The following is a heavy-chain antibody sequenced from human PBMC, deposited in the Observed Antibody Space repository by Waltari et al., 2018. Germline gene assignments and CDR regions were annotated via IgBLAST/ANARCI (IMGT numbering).Heavy chain of an antibody. CDR2: IYYSGST. J-gene: IGHJ4*02. V-gene: IGHV4-39*07. CDR1: GGSISSSSYY. Sequence: QLQLQESGPGLVKPSETLSLTCTVSGGSISSSSYYWGWIRQPPGMGLEWIGSIYYSGSTYYNPSLKSRVTISVDTSKNQFSLKLSSVTAADTAVYYCARENWGSSDYWGQGTLVTVSS. CDR3: ARENWGSSDY. D-gene: IGHD7-27*01.